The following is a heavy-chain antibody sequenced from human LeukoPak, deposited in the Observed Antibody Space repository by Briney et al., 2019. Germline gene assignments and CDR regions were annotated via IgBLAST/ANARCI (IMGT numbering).Heavy chain of an antibody. CDR1: GFTFSNAW. V-gene: IGHV3-23*01. D-gene: IGHD3-10*01. CDR3: AKKFYYGSDEDY. J-gene: IGHJ4*02. Sequence: PGGSLRLSCAASGFTFSNAWMSWVRQAPGKGLEWVSAISGSGGSTYYADSVKGRFTISRDNSKNTLYLQMNSLRAEDTAVYYCAKKFYYGSDEDYWGQGTLVTVSS. CDR2: ISGSGGST.